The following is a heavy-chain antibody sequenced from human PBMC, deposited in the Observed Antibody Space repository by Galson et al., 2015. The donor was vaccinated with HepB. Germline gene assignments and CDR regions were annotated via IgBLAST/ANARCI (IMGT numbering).Heavy chain of an antibody. D-gene: IGHD5-18*01. CDR3: ARTSGYNYGDYYYYGMDV. J-gene: IGHJ6*02. CDR1: GFSLTTSAMR. CDR2: IDWDDKK. V-gene: IGHV2-70*04. Sequence: PALVKPTQTLTLTCSCSGFSLTTSAMRVSWIRQPPGKALEWLARIDWDDKKFYSTSLRTRLTISKDTSKNQVVLTMTDIDPVDTATYFCARTSGYNYGDYYYYGMDVWGQGTTVTVPS.